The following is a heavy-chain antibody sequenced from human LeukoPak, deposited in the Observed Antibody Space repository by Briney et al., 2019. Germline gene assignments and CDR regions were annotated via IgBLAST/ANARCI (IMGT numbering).Heavy chain of an antibody. J-gene: IGHJ5*02. CDR3: ARPHGDYYNWFDP. V-gene: IGHV1-2*02. CDR1: GYTFTDYY. Sequence: VASVMVSCKASGYTFTDYYIHWVRQAPGQGREWRGWINPNSGDTNYAQKFQDRVTLTRDTSITTAYMELTNLRSDDTAVYYCARPHGDYYNWFDPWGQGTLVTVSS. CDR2: INPNSGDT. D-gene: IGHD4-17*01.